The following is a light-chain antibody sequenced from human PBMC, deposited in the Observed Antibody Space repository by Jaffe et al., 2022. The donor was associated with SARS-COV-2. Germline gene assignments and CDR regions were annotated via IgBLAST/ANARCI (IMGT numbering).Light chain of an antibody. CDR3: SSYAGSNNYV. CDR2: EVS. J-gene: IGLJ1*01. Sequence: QSALTQPPSASGSPGQSVTISCTGTNSDVGGHNYVSWYQQHPGKAPKLMIYEVSKRPSGVPDRFSGSKSGNTASLTVSGLQAEDEADYYCSSYAGSNNYVFGTGTKVTVL. V-gene: IGLV2-8*01. CDR1: NSDVGGHNY.